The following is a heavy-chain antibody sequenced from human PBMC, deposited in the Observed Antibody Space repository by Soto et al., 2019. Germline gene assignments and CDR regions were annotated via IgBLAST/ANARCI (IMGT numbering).Heavy chain of an antibody. J-gene: IGHJ4*02. V-gene: IGHV4-31*03. D-gene: IGHD3-22*01. CDR2: IYYSGST. CDR3: AGGLGGYDSSGYYAGDY. Sequence: QVQLQESGPGLVNPSQTLSLTCTVSGGSISSGGYYWSWIRQYPGKGLEWIGHIYYSGSTHYNPSLKGRVTISVDTSKNQFSLNLSPVTAADTAVYYCAGGLGGYDSSGYYAGDYWGQGTLVTVSS. CDR1: GGSISSGGYY.